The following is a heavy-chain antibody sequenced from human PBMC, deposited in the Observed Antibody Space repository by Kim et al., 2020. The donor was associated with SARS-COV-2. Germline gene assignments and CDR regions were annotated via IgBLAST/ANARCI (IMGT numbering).Heavy chain of an antibody. J-gene: IGHJ4*02. CDR3: ARLKYSSSWFLFDY. CDR2: INHSGST. CDR1: GGSFSGYY. V-gene: IGHV4-34*01. Sequence: SETLSLTCAVYGGSFSGYYWSWIRQPPGKGLEWIGEINHSGSTNYNPSLKSRVTISVDTSKNQFSLKLSSVTAADTAVYYYARLKYSSSWFLFDYWGQGT. D-gene: IGHD6-13*01.